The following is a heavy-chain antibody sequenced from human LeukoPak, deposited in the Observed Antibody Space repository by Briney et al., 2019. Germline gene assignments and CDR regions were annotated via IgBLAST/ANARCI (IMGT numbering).Heavy chain of an antibody. Sequence: PSVTLSLTCAVWGGFFSGYYWSGIRQPPGKGLEWIGEINHSRSTNYNPSLKSRVTISVDTFKNQFSLKLSSVTAADTDVYYCATSYYYDSSGYYTPFDYWGQGTLVTVSS. CDR1: GGFFSGYY. CDR2: INHSRST. V-gene: IGHV4-34*01. J-gene: IGHJ4*02. D-gene: IGHD3-22*01. CDR3: ATSYYYDSSGYYTPFDY.